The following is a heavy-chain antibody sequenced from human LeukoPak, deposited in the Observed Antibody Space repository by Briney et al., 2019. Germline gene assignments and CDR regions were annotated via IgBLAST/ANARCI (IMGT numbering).Heavy chain of an antibody. D-gene: IGHD3-22*01. Sequence: GASVKVSCKASGYTFPSYYMHWVRQAPGQGLEWMGIINPSGGSTSYAQKFQGRVTMTRDTSTSTVYMELSSLRSEDTAVYYCARDLYDSSGYYHPIGYWGQGTLVTVSS. V-gene: IGHV1-46*01. CDR1: GYTFPSYY. J-gene: IGHJ4*02. CDR2: INPSGGST. CDR3: ARDLYDSSGYYHPIGY.